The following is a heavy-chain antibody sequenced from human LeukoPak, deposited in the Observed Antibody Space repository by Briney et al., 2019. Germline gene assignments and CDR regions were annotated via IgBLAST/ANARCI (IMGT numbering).Heavy chain of an antibody. CDR2: IYPIDSDT. CDR1: HYTFTNYW. CDR3: ATKAGGSHFDL. Sequence: GESLKISCNGSHYTFTNYWIGWVRQVPGRGLEWMGIIYPIDSDTKYSPSFQGQVTISADRSINTAYLQWNSLQASDTGIYYCATKAGGSHFDLWGQGTLVTVSS. J-gene: IGHJ4*02. D-gene: IGHD1-26*01. V-gene: IGHV5-51*01.